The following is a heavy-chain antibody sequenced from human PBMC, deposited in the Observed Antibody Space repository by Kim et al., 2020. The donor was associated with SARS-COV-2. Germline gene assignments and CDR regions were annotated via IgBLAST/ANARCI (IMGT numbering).Heavy chain of an antibody. Sequence: SETLSLTCAVYGGSFSGYYWSWIRQPPGKGLEWIGEINHSGSTNYNPSLKSRVTISVDTSKNQFSLKLSSVTAADTAVYYCARGRVVPAANPGIAAADYFDYWGQGTLVTVSS. J-gene: IGHJ4*02. CDR2: INHSGST. CDR1: GGSFSGYY. V-gene: IGHV4-34*01. D-gene: IGHD2-2*01. CDR3: ARGRVVPAANPGIAAADYFDY.